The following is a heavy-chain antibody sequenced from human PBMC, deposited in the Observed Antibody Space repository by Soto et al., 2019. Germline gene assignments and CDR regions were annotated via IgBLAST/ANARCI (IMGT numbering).Heavy chain of an antibody. CDR2: INVAGNT. Sequence: GGSLRLSCAASGFTFSNYDMHWVRQPTGEGLQWVANINVAGNTYYPVSVKGRFTISRDNAKNSLYLHVNSLRAEDTAVYFCTRTADFTSAFDIWGQGTVVTVSS. J-gene: IGHJ3*02. CDR3: TRTADFTSAFDI. V-gene: IGHV3-13*01. CDR1: GFTFSNYD. D-gene: IGHD2-21*02.